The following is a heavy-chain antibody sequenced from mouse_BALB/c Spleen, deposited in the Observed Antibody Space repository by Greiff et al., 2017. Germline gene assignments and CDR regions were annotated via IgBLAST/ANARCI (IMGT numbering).Heavy chain of an antibody. CDR1: GFNIKDTY. CDR3: AMITTSWFAY. D-gene: IGHD2-4*01. V-gene: IGHV14-3*02. J-gene: IGHJ3*01. CDR2: IDPANGNT. Sequence: DVKLVESGAELVKPGASVKLSCTASGFNIKDTYMHWVKQRPEQGLEWIGRIDPANGNTKYDPKFQGKATITADTSSNTAYLQLSSLTSEDTAVYYCAMITTSWFAYWGQGTLVTVSA.